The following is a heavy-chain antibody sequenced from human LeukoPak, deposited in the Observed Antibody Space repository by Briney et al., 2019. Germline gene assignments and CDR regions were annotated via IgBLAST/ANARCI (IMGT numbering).Heavy chain of an antibody. CDR2: IYTSGST. CDR3: ARDRGRYSSSSGGFDY. D-gene: IGHD6-6*01. CDR1: GGSISSGSYY. Sequence: SETLSLTCTVSGGSISSGSYYWSWIRQPAGKGLEWIGRIYTSGSTNYNPSLKSRVTMSVDTSKNQFSLKLSSVTAADTAVYYCARDRGRYSSSSGGFDYWGQGTLVTVSS. V-gene: IGHV4-61*02. J-gene: IGHJ4*02.